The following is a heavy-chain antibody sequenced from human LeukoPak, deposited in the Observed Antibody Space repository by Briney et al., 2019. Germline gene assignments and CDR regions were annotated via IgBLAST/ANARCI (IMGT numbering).Heavy chain of an antibody. Sequence: GGSLRLSCAASGFTFSSYAMSWVRQAPGKGLEWVSAISGSGGSTHYADSVKGRFTISRDNSKNTLYLQMNSLRAEDTAVYYCAKAGWYDYYYGMDVWGQGTTVTVSS. J-gene: IGHJ6*02. CDR2: ISGSGGST. CDR3: AKAGWYDYYYGMDV. CDR1: GFTFSSYA. V-gene: IGHV3-23*01. D-gene: IGHD6-19*01.